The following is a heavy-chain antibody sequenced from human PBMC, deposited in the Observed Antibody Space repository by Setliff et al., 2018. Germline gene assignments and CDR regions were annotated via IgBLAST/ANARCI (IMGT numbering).Heavy chain of an antibody. Sequence: SETLSLTCAVSGYSISSGYYWGWIRQPPGKGLEWIGSIYHSGSTYYNPSLKSRVTISVDTSKNQFSLKLSSVTAADTAVYYCARRTEYYNFWSGYYDYWGQGTLVTVS. CDR1: GYSISSGYY. V-gene: IGHV4-38-2*01. CDR3: ARRTEYYNFWSGYYDY. CDR2: IYHSGST. D-gene: IGHD3-3*01. J-gene: IGHJ4*02.